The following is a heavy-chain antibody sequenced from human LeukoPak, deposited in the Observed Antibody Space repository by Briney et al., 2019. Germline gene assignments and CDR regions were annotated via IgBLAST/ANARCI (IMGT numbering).Heavy chain of an antibody. CDR1: GFTLGNYA. CDR3: VRAAWGYCSSASCPWGAFDV. Sequence: GGSLRLSCAASGFTLGNYAMHWVRQAPGKGLEWVAVISIDGSNEYYADSVKGRFTISRDNSKNTLYVQMNSLRPEDTAVYYCVRAAWGYCSSASCPWGAFDVWGQGTMVTGSS. V-gene: IGHV3-30*04. J-gene: IGHJ3*01. D-gene: IGHD2-15*01. CDR2: ISIDGSNE.